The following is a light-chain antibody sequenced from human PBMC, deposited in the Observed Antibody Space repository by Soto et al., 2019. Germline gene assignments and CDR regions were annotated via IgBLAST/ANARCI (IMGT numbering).Light chain of an antibody. Sequence: EIVLTQSPATLSSFPGDRVTLSCRASQYINTRLAWYQHRPGQAPRLLIYQTSIRAAGIPARFSASGSGTDFTLTISDVQPEDFALYYCQQHDILPITFGQGTRLDIK. CDR3: QQHDILPIT. CDR2: QTS. J-gene: IGKJ5*01. V-gene: IGKV3D-11*03. CDR1: QYINTR.